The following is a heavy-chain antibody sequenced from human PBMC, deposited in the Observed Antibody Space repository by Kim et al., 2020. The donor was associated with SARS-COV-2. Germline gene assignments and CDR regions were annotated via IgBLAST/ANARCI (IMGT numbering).Heavy chain of an antibody. V-gene: IGHV3-11*05. Sequence: RFTTSRDNAKNSLYLQMNSLRAEDTAVYYCARDPKYDYIWGSYRDAYFDYWGQGTLVTVSS. J-gene: IGHJ4*02. CDR3: ARDPKYDYIWGSYRDAYFDY. D-gene: IGHD3-16*02.